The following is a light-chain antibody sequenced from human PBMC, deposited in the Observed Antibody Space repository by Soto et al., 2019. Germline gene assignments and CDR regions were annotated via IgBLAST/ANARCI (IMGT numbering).Light chain of an antibody. CDR2: EVN. Sequence: QSALTQPASLSGSPGQSITISCTGTSSDIGAYDYVSWFQQHPGKAPKLMISEVNNRPSGVSNRFSGSKSGNTAYLTISGLQVEDEAEYFCFSFTPTRTHVFGTGNKVTVL. V-gene: IGLV2-14*01. J-gene: IGLJ1*01. CDR3: FSFTPTRTHV. CDR1: SSDIGAYDY.